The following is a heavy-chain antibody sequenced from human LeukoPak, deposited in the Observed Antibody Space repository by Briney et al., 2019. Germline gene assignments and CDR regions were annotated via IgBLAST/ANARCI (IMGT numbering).Heavy chain of an antibody. V-gene: IGHV3-53*01. Sequence: GGSLRLSCAASGFTVSSNYMSWVRQAPGKGLEWVSVIYSGGSTYYADSVKGRVTISRDDSKNTLYLQMNSLRAEDTATYYCAKGGANRVYYFDSWGQGTLVTVSS. CDR1: GFTVSSNY. CDR2: IYSGGST. CDR3: AKGGANRVYYFDS. J-gene: IGHJ4*02. D-gene: IGHD2/OR15-2a*01.